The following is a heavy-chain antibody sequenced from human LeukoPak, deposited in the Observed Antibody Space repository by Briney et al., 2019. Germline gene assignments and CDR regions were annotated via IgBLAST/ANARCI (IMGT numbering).Heavy chain of an antibody. CDR2: INLSGGGT. Sequence: ASVKVSCKASGYTFTSYYMHWVRQAPGQGPEWMGIINLSGGGTSYAQKFQGRVTMTRDTSTSTVYMELSSLRSEDTAVYYCARDDRPTLYCGGDCYYDYWGQGTLVTVSS. V-gene: IGHV1-46*01. D-gene: IGHD2-21*02. CDR1: GYTFTSYY. CDR3: ARDDRPTLYCGGDCYYDY. J-gene: IGHJ4*02.